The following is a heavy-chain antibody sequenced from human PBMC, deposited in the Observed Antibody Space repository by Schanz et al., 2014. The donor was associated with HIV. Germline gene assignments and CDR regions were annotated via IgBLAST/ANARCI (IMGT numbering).Heavy chain of an antibody. CDR3: ARGEGYYYDSSGFPLASGMDV. Sequence: QVQLQQWGAGLLKPSETLSLTCAVYGGSLNGYYWTWIRQHPGKGLEWIGYIYYSGSTYYNPSLKSRVTMSVDTSENHFSLKLSSATVADTAVYYCARGEGYYYDSSGFPLASGMDVWGQGTTVTVSS. CDR2: IYYSGST. V-gene: IGHV4-34*01. D-gene: IGHD3-22*01. CDR1: GGSLNGYY. J-gene: IGHJ6*02.